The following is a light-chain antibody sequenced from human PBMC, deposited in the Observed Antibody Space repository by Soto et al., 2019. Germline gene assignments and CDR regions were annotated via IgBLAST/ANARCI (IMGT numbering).Light chain of an antibody. Sequence: EIVLTQSPGTLSLSPGERATLSCRASQSVSSYYLAWYKQKPGQAPRLLIYAASSRATGIPDRFSGGGSGTDFTLTNSRLEPEGCAVYYCQQCGSSPWTVGQGTTGDIK. V-gene: IGKV3-20*01. CDR3: QQCGSSPWT. CDR2: AAS. J-gene: IGKJ1*01. CDR1: QSVSSYY.